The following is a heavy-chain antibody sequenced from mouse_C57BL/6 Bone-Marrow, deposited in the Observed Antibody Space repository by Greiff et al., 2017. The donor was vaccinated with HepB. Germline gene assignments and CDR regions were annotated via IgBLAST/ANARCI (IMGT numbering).Heavy chain of an antibody. V-gene: IGHV5-9*04. CDR1: GFTFSSYT. D-gene: IGHD1-1*01. Sequence: EVKVVESGGGLVKPGGSLKLSCAASGFTFSSYTMSWVRQTPEKRLEWVATISGGGGNTYYPDSVKGRFTISRDNAKNTLYLQMSSLRSEDTAVYYCARNYYGSSWAYWGQGTLVTVSA. CDR2: ISGGGGNT. J-gene: IGHJ3*01. CDR3: ARNYYGSSWAY.